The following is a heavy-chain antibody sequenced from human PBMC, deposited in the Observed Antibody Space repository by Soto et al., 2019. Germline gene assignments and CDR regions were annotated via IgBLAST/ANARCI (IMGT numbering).Heavy chain of an antibody. V-gene: IGHV3-23*01. D-gene: IGHD3-22*01. Sequence: GGSLRLSCAASGFTFSSYAMSWVRQTPGKGLEWVSTLSGSGGTTYYADSVKGQFTISRDNSKSTLYLQMNSLRAEDTAVYYCTTGPPLDYDSSFDYWGQGTLVTVSS. CDR1: GFTFSSYA. CDR2: LSGSGGTT. J-gene: IGHJ4*02. CDR3: TTGPPLDYDSSFDY.